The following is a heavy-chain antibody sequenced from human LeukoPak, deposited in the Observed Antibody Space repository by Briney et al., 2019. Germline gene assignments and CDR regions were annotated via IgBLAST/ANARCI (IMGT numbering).Heavy chain of an antibody. Sequence: SETLSLTCTVSGGSISSYYWSWIRQPPGKGLEWIGYIYYSGSTNYNPSLKSRVTISVDTSKYQFSLKLSSVTAADTAVYYCARQGPAAYDILTGYSRGPFDYWGQGTLVTVSS. D-gene: IGHD3-9*01. J-gene: IGHJ4*02. V-gene: IGHV4-59*08. CDR2: IYYSGST. CDR3: ARQGPAAYDILTGYSRGPFDY. CDR1: GGSISSYY.